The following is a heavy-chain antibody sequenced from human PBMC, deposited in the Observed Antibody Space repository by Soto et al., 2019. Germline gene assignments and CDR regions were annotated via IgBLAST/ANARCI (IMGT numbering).Heavy chain of an antibody. D-gene: IGHD3-22*01. CDR2: ISSSSSYI. Sequence: GGSLRHSCSASGFTFSSYSMNWVRQAPGKGLEWVSSISSSSSYIYYADSVKGRFTISRDNAKNSLYLQMNSLRAEDTAVYYCAKPERYYYDSSGSSAFDIWGQGTMVTVSS. J-gene: IGHJ3*02. V-gene: IGHV3-21*01. CDR1: GFTFSSYS. CDR3: AKPERYYYDSSGSSAFDI.